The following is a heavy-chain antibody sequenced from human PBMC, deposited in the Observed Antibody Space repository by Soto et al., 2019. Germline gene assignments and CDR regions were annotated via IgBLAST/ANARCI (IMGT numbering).Heavy chain of an antibody. V-gene: IGHV3-21*01. J-gene: IGHJ4*02. Sequence: GGSLRLSCAASGFTFTRYSMNWVHQAPGKGLEWVSSISSTTNYIYYADSMKGRFTVSRDNAKNSVYLGMNSLSAEDTALYYCARESEDLTSNFDYWGQGTLVTVSS. CDR3: ARESEDLTSNFDY. CDR2: ISSTTNYI. CDR1: GFTFTRYS.